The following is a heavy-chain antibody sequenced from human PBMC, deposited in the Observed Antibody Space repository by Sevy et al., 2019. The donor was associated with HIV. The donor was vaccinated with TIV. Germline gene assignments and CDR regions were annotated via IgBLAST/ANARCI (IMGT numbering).Heavy chain of an antibody. J-gene: IGHJ4*01. D-gene: IGHD1-26*01. CDR3: TRDDIYSHPWEFDW. V-gene: IGHV1-2*02. CDR1: GFTFSDYY. Sequence: ASVKVSCKASGFTFSDYYMHWVRQAPGQGLEWMGWFNPNNGDSRSAQKFQGRVTLTGDRSISTAYMELTRLRSDDTAIYFCTRDDIYSHPWEFDWWGHGALVTVSS. CDR2: FNPNNGDS.